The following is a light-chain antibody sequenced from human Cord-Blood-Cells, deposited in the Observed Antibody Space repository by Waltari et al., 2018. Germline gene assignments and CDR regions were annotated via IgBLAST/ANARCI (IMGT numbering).Light chain of an antibody. Sequence: QSVLTQPPSASGTPGQRVPISCSGSSSNIGSNTVNWYQPLPGTAPKLLIYRNNQRPSRFPYRFSGSKSGPAASLAISGVQAEDEAGYCCAAWDDSLYGCVFGGGTKLTVL. V-gene: IGLV1-44*01. CDR3: AAWDDSLYGCV. J-gene: IGLJ3*02. CDR2: RNN. CDR1: SSNIGSNT.